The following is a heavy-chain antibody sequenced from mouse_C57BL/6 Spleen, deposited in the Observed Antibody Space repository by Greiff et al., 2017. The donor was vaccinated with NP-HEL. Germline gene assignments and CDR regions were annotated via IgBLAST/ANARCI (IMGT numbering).Heavy chain of an antibody. CDR3: ARDPFAY. CDR1: GYAFSSSW. J-gene: IGHJ3*01. CDR2: IYPGDGDT. V-gene: IGHV1-82*01. Sequence: QVQLQQSGPELVKPGASVKISCKASGYAFSSSWMNWVKQRPGKGLEWIGRIYPGDGDTNYNGKFKGKDTLTADKSSSTAYMQLSSLTSEDSAVYFCARDPFAYWGQGTLVTVSA.